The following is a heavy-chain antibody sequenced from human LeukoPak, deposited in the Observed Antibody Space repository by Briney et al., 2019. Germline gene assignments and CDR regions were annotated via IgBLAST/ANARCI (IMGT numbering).Heavy chain of an antibody. V-gene: IGHV3-64*01. CDR3: ARGGYVQKVFDY. Sequence: GGSLRLSCAASGFTFSSYAMHWVRQAPGKGLEYVSAISSNGGSTYYANSAKGRFTISRDNSKNTLYLQMGSLRAEDMAVYYCARGGYVQKVFDYWGQGTLVTVSS. CDR2: ISSNGGST. CDR1: GFTFSSYA. J-gene: IGHJ4*02. D-gene: IGHD5-12*01.